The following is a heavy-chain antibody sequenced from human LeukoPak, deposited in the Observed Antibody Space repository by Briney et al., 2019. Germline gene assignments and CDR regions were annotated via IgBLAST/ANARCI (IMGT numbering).Heavy chain of an antibody. CDR1: GYTFTDYY. CDR3: ASGRTIFYYYMDV. D-gene: IGHD3-3*02. Sequence: ASVKVSCKASGYTFTDYYIHWVRQAPGQGLEWMGWINPNSDDTSFAQRFQGRVTMTRDTSISTAYMELSRLRSDDTAVYYCASGRTIFYYYMDVWGKGTTVTISS. V-gene: IGHV1-2*02. CDR2: INPNSDDT. J-gene: IGHJ6*03.